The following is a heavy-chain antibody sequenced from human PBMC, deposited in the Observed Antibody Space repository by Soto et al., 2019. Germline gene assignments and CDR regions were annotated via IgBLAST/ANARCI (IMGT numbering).Heavy chain of an antibody. CDR2: INAGNGNT. Sequence: ASVKVSCKASGYTFTSYAMHWARQAPGQRLEWMGWINAGNGNTKYSQKFQGRVTITRDTSASTAYMELSSLRSEDTAVYYCAGDSGGGSTYNNYYYGMDVWGQGTTVTVSS. CDR1: GYTFTSYA. V-gene: IGHV1-3*01. J-gene: IGHJ6*02. CDR3: AGDSGGGSTYNNYYYGMDV. D-gene: IGHD2-15*01.